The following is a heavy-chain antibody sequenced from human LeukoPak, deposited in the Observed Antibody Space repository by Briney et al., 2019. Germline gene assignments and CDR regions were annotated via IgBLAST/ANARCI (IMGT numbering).Heavy chain of an antibody. Sequence: GASVKVSCKASGYTFTGHYMHWVRQAPGQGLEWMGWISPNSGDTDYAQRLQGRVTMTRDMSISTAYMELSRLRSDDTAVYYCARAAIAVAGDYHYHYMDVWGKGTTVTVSS. CDR2: ISPNSGDT. J-gene: IGHJ6*03. V-gene: IGHV1-2*02. CDR3: ARAAIAVAGDYHYHYMDV. CDR1: GYTFTGHY. D-gene: IGHD6-19*01.